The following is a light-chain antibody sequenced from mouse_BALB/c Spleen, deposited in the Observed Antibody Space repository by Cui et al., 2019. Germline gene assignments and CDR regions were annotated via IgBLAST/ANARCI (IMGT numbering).Light chain of an antibody. V-gene: IGKV4-80*01. CDR2: STS. CDR1: SSVSY. J-gene: IGKJ1*01. Sequence: QIVLTQSPAIMSASLGEETTLTCSASSSVSYMHWYQQKSGTSPKLLIYSTSNLASGVPSRFSGSGSGTFYSLTISSVEAEDAADYYCHQWSSWTFGGGTKLEIK. CDR3: HQWSSWT.